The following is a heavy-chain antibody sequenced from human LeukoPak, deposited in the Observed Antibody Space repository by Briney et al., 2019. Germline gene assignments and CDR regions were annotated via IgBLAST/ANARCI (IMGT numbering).Heavy chain of an antibody. D-gene: IGHD3-22*01. CDR3: ARTTESYDRSGYWVYYFDY. Sequence: NPSETLSLTCTVSGGSFSGDDWSWVRQPPGKGLEWIGYIYYRGSTKYNPSLQSRVTISVDTSKNQFSLRLSSVTAADTAVYYCARTTESYDRSGYWVYYFDYWGQGTLVTVSS. CDR2: IYYRGST. CDR1: GGSFSGDD. V-gene: IGHV4-59*01. J-gene: IGHJ4*02.